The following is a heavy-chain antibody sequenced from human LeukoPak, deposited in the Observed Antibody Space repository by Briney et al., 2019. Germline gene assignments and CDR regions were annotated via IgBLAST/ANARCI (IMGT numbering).Heavy chain of an antibody. J-gene: IGHJ4*02. V-gene: IGHV4-34*01. CDR2: INHSGST. CDR3: ARYSSSWYDFDY. D-gene: IGHD6-13*01. Sequence: PSETLSLTCAVYGGSFSGYYWSWIRQPPGKGLEWIGEINHSGSTNYNPSLKSRVTISVDTSKNQFSLKLSSVAAADTAVYYCARYSSSWYDFDYWGQGTLVTVSS. CDR1: GGSFSGYY.